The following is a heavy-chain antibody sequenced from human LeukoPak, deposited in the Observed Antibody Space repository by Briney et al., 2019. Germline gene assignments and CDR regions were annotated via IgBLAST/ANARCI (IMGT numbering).Heavy chain of an antibody. D-gene: IGHD2-15*01. V-gene: IGHV3-30*02. CDR3: AQERDRRGYFEY. J-gene: IGHJ4*02. Sequence: GGSLRLSCAASGFPFKSNAMHWVCQAPGKGLEWVTFIRDDGNEQYYADSIKGRFTVSRDNSNNTLYLQMNSLREEDTAVYYCAQERDRRGYFEYWGLGTLVTVSS. CDR1: GFPFKSNA. CDR2: IRDDGNEQ.